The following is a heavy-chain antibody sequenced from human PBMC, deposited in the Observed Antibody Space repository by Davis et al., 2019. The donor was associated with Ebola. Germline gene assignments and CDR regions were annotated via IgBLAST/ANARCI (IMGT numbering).Heavy chain of an antibody. Sequence: SETLSLTCTVSGGSISSSSYYWGWIRQPPGKGLEWIGSIYYSGSTNYNPSLKSRVTISVDKSKNQFSLKLSSVTAADTAVYYCARDYYDSSGYLWYFEYWGQGTLVTVSS. CDR3: ARDYYDSSGYLWYFEY. D-gene: IGHD3-22*01. V-gene: IGHV4-39*07. CDR1: GGSISSSSYY. CDR2: IYYSGST. J-gene: IGHJ4*02.